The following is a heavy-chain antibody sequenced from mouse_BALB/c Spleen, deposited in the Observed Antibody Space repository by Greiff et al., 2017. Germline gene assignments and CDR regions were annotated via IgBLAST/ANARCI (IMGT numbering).Heavy chain of an antibody. CDR3: ARVDGYYGGWFAY. CDR2: IWGDGST. J-gene: IGHJ3*01. V-gene: IGHV2-6-7*01. Sequence: VQLVESGPGLVAPSQSLSITCTVSGFSLTGYGVNWVRQPPGKGLEWLGMIWGDGSTDYNSALKSRLSISKDNSKSQVFLKMNSLQTDDTARYYCARVDGYYGGWFAYWGQGTLVTVSA. D-gene: IGHD2-3*01. CDR1: GFSLTGYG.